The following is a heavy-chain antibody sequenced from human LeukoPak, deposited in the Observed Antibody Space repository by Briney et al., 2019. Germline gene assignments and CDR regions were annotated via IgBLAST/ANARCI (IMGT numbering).Heavy chain of an antibody. CDR2: ISSDGSTT. J-gene: IGHJ3*02. CDR1: GFTFSSYW. CDR3: ARAGAPYGFDI. V-gene: IGHV3-74*01. Sequence: GGSLRLSCAASGFTFSSYWMHWVRQAPGKGLVWVSRISSDGSTTHYADSVKGRFTISRDNAKNTLYLQMKSLRAEDTAVYYCARAGAPYGFDIWGQGTMVTVSS. D-gene: IGHD3-10*01.